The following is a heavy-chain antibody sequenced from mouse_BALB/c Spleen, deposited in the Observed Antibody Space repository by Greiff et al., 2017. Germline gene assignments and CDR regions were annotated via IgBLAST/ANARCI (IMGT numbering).Heavy chain of an antibody. CDR2: ISTYYGNT. V-gene: IGHV1-67*01. Sequence: VKVVESGPELVRPGVSVKISCKGSSYTFTDYAMHWVKQSHAKSLEWIGVISTYYGNTNYNQKFKGKATMTVDKSSSTAYMELARLTSEDSAVYYCARGGRNFDYWGQGTTLTVSS. CDR3: ARGGRNFDY. D-gene: IGHD1-1*01. CDR1: SYTFTDYA. J-gene: IGHJ2*01.